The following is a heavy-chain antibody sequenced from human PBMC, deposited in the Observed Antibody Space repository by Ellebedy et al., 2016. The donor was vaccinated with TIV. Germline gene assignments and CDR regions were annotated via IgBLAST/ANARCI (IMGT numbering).Heavy chain of an antibody. CDR3: AKGEEGATNF. D-gene: IGHD1-26*01. V-gene: IGHV3-30*18. Sequence: PGGSLRLSCAASGFKFNLFGMHWVRQAPGKGPEWLAVISGDGNKKSYADSVKGRCTISRDNSKNTMYLEMNSLTADDTAMFYCAKGEEGATNFWGQGTLVIVSS. CDR1: GFKFNLFG. CDR2: ISGDGNKK. J-gene: IGHJ4*02.